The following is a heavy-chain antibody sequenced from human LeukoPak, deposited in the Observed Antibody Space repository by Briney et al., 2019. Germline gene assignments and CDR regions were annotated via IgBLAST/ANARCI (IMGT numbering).Heavy chain of an antibody. CDR3: AKCGGILLGRDPIDY. V-gene: IGHV3-23*01. CDR2: ISGSGGST. CDR1: VFTFSSYA. D-gene: IGHD3-3*01. J-gene: IGHJ4*02. Sequence: GGSLRLSCAASVFTFSSYAMRWVRQAPGKGLEWVSAISGSGGSTYYANSVKGRFTISRDNSKTTLYLQMNSLRAEDTAVYYCAKCGGILLGRDPIDYWGQGTLVTVSS.